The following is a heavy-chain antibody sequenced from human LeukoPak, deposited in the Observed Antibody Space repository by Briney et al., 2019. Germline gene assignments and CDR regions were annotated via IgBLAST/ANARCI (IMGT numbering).Heavy chain of an antibody. CDR2: INSDGSST. J-gene: IGHJ6*03. Sequence: GGSLRLSCAASGFTFSSYWTHWVRQAPGKGLVWVSRINSDGSSTSYADSVKGRFTISRDNAKNTLYLQMNSLRAEDAAVYYCARDDSPAYYDFWSGTYYYYYYMDVWGKGTTVTVSS. CDR3: ARDDSPAYYDFWSGTYYYYYYMDV. D-gene: IGHD3-3*01. CDR1: GFTFSSYW. V-gene: IGHV3-74*01.